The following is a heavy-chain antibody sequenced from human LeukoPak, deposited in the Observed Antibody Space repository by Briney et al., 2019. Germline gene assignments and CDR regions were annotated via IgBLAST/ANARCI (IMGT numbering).Heavy chain of an antibody. V-gene: IGHV1-18*01. D-gene: IGHD3-22*01. J-gene: IGHJ6*02. CDR1: GYTFTSYG. CDR2: ISAYNGNT. CDR3: ARDPAYYDSSGYYYYYYYYGMDV. Sequence: ASVTVSCKASGYTFTSYGISWVRQAPGQGLEWMGWISAYNGNTNYAQKLQGRVTMTTDTSTSTAYMELRSLRSDDTAVYYCARDPAYYDSSGYYYYYYYYGMDVWGQGTTVTVSS.